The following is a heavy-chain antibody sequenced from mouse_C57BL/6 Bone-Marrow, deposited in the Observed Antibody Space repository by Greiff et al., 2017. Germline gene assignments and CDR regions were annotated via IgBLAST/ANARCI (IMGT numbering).Heavy chain of an antibody. CDR3: ASRGAMDY. V-gene: IGHV1-69*01. J-gene: IGHJ4*01. Sequence: VQLQQPGAELVMPGASVKLSCKASGYTFTSYWMHWVKQRPGQGLEWIGEIDPSYSYTNYNQKFKGKSTLTVDKSSSTAYMQLSSLTSEDSAVYYCASRGAMDYWGQGTSVTVSS. CDR1: GYTFTSYW. CDR2: IDPSYSYT.